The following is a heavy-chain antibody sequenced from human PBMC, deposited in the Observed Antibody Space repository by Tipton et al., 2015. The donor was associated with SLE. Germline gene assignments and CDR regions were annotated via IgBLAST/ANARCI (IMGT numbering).Heavy chain of an antibody. CDR1: GGPISSYY. Sequence: TLSLTCTVSGGPISSYYWSWIRQPAGKGLEWIGRIYTSGSTNYNPSLKSRVTMSVDTSKNQFSLKLSSVTAADTAVYYCARDPLDDFWSGSPSDYWGQGTLVTVSS. J-gene: IGHJ4*02. V-gene: IGHV4-4*07. CDR2: IYTSGST. D-gene: IGHD3-3*01. CDR3: ARDPLDDFWSGSPSDY.